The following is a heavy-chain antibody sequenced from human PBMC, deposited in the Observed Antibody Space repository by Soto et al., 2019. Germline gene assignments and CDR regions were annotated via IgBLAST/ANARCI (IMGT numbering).Heavy chain of an antibody. CDR1: GFTFSSYS. Sequence: EVQLVESGGGLVQPGGSLRLSCAASGFTFSSYSMNWVRQAPGKGLEWVSYISSSSSTIYYADSVKGRFTISRDNAKNSLYLQMNSLRAEDTAVYYCARALWFGELEHFDYWGQGTLVTVSS. CDR3: ARALWFGELEHFDY. J-gene: IGHJ4*02. CDR2: ISSSSSTI. D-gene: IGHD3-10*01. V-gene: IGHV3-48*01.